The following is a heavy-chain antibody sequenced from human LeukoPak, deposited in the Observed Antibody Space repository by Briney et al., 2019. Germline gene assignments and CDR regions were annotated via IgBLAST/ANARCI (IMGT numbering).Heavy chain of an antibody. CDR1: GGSFSGYY. Sequence: SETLSLTCAVYGGSFSGYYWSWIRQPPGKGLEWIGEINHSGSTNYNPSLKSRVTISVDTSKNQFSLKLSSVTAADTAVYYCARVEMATIRALDYWGQGTLVTVSS. J-gene: IGHJ4*02. V-gene: IGHV4-34*01. CDR2: INHSGST. D-gene: IGHD5-24*01. CDR3: ARVEMATIRALDY.